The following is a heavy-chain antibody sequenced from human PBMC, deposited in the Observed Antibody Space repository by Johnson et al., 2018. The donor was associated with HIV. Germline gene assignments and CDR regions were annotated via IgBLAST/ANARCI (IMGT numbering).Heavy chain of an antibody. CDR3: APWTAI. J-gene: IGHJ3*02. D-gene: IGHD3/OR15-3a*01. CDR2: IRYDGSNK. V-gene: IGHV3-30*02. CDR1: GFTFDDYG. Sequence: VQLVESGGGVIRPGGSLRLSCAASGFTFDDYGVSWVRQAPGKGLEWVAFIRYDGSNKYYADSVKGRFTISRDNSKNTLYLQMNSLRAEDTAVYYCAPWTAIWGQGTMVTVSS.